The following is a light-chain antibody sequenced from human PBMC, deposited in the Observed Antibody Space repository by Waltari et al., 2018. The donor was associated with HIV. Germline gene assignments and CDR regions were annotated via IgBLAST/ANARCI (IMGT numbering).Light chain of an antibody. V-gene: IGLV2-11*01. Sequence: QSALTQPRSVSGSPGQSVTISCTGTSSAVGGYNYVSWYQQHPGKAPKLMIHDVSKRPSGVPDRFSGSKSGTTASLTISGLQAEDEADYYCCSFAGFYTWVFGGGTKLTVL. J-gene: IGLJ3*02. CDR2: DVS. CDR1: SSAVGGYNY. CDR3: CSFAGFYTWV.